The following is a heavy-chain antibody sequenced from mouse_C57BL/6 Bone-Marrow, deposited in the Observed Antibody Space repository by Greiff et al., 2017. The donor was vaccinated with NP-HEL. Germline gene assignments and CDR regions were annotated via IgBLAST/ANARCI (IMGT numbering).Heavy chain of an antibody. D-gene: IGHD1-1*01. V-gene: IGHV1-19*01. CDR3: ARRGITTVYFDY. J-gene: IGHJ2*01. CDR1: GYTFTDYY. CDR2: INPYNGGT. Sequence: VQLQQSGPVLVKPGASVKMSCKASGYTFTDYYMNWVKQSHGKSLEWIGVINPYNGGTSYNQKFKGKATLTVDKSSSTAYMELNSLTSEDSAVYYCARRGITTVYFDYWGQGTTLTVSS.